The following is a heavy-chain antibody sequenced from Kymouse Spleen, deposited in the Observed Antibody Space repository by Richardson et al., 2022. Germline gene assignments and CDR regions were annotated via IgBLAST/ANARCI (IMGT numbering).Heavy chain of an antibody. V-gene: IGHV3-9*01. J-gene: IGHJ4*02. CDR1: GFTFDDYA. Sequence: EVQLVESGGGLVQPGRSLRLSCAASGFTFDDYAMHWVRQAPGKGLEWVSGISWNSGSIGYADSVKGRFTISRDNAKNSLYLQMNSLRAEDTALYYCAKADYSNYVFDYWGQGTLVTVSS. D-gene: IGHD4-11,IGHD4-11*01. CDR3: AKADYSNYVFDY. CDR2: ISWNSGSI.